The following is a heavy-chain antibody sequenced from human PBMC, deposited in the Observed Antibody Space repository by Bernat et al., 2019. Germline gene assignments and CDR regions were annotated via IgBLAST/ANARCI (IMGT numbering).Heavy chain of an antibody. J-gene: IGHJ3*02. V-gene: IGHV4-39*07. CDR1: GGSISSSSYY. CDR3: ARYPSPNDAFDI. Sequence: QLQLQESGPGLVKPSETLSLTCTVSGGSISSSSYYWGWIRQPPGKGLEWIGSIYYSGSTYYNPSLKSRVTISVDTSKNQFSLKLSSVTAADTAVYYCARYPSPNDAFDIWGQGTMVTVSS. CDR2: IYYSGST.